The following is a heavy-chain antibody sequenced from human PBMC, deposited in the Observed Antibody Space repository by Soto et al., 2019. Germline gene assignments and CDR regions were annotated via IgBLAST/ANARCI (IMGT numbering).Heavy chain of an antibody. J-gene: IGHJ4*02. CDR2: INSDGSIT. V-gene: IGHV3-74*01. D-gene: IGHD6-19*01. CDR3: ARGQRRGGSSGWSL. Sequence: HPWGSLRLSCAASGFTFSGYWMHWVRQVPGKGLVWVSRINSDGSITGYADSVKGRFTISRDNSKHTLYLQMNSLTAADTAVYYCARGQRRGGSSGWSLWGQGTLVTVSS. CDR1: GFTFSGYW.